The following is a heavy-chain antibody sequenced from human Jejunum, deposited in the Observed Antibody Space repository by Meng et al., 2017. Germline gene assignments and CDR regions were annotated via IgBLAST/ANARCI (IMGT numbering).Heavy chain of an antibody. J-gene: IGHJ4*02. CDR2: TFYNGTA. CDR1: GGSVFTSTYY. CDR3: AREAKSTLNIYYFDH. V-gene: IGHV4-39*07. D-gene: IGHD2-2*01. Sequence: GSLRLSCTVSGGSVFTSTYYWVWMLQPPGTGLEWVGTTFYNGTAYYNPSLSSRLTISVDTSRNQFSLRLNSVTAADTAVYFCAREAKSTLNIYYFDHWGQGTLVTVSS.